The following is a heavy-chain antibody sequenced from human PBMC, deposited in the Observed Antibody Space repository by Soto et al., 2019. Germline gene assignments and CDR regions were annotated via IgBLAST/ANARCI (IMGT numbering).Heavy chain of an antibody. J-gene: IGHJ4*02. CDR3: ARSGYSYGPNPLLY. CDR1: GGSISSGGYY. D-gene: IGHD5-18*01. V-gene: IGHV4-31*03. Sequence: TSETLSLTCTVSGGSISSGGYYWSWIRQHPGKGLEWIGYIYYSGSTYYNPSLKSRVTISVDTSKNQFSLKLSSVTAADTAVYYCARSGYSYGPNPLLYWGQGTLVTV. CDR2: IYYSGST.